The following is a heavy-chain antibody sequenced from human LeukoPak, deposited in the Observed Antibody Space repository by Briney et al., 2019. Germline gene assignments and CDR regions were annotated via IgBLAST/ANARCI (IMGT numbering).Heavy chain of an antibody. V-gene: IGHV3-7*03. D-gene: IGHD5-12*01. Sequence: GGSLRLSCVASGFTFSSYWMGWVRQAPGKGLEWVASVNEDGSEKYYVDSVKGRFPLSRDNAKNSLYLQMNSLRAEDTAVYYCARDRGYSGYDSPIGYWGQGTLVTVSS. J-gene: IGHJ4*02. CDR3: ARDRGYSGYDSPIGY. CDR2: VNEDGSEK. CDR1: GFTFSSYW.